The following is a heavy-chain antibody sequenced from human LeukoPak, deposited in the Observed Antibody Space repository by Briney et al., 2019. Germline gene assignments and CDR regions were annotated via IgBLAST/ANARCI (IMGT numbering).Heavy chain of an antibody. Sequence: PGGSLRLSCAASGFTFDDYAMHWVRQAPGKGLEWIGRIYTSGSTNYNPSLKSRVTISVDTSKNQFSLKLSSVTAADTAVYYCARDRVSPTLYYYYYMDVWGKGTTVTVSS. J-gene: IGHJ6*03. CDR2: IYTSGST. CDR3: ARDRVSPTLYYYYYMDV. V-gene: IGHV4-4*08. CDR1: GFTFDDYA.